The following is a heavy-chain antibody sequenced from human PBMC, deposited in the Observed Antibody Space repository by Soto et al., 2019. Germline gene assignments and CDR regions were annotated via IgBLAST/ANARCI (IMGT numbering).Heavy chain of an antibody. V-gene: IGHV1-58*01. Sequence: GQRLEWIGWIVVGSGNTNYAQKFQERVTITRDMSTSTAYMELSSLRSEDTAVYYCAAGVSYYASREVVYWGHGTLVPV. J-gene: IGHJ1*01. D-gene: IGHD3-22*01. CDR2: IVVGSGNT. CDR3: AAGVSYYASREVVY.